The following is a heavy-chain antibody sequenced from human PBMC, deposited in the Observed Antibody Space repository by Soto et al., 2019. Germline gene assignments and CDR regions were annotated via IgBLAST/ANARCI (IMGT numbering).Heavy chain of an antibody. CDR3: AKRSPYSCGCYSPSFDY. Sequence: PGGSLRLSCAASGFSFRDYAMSWVRQAPGKGLEWVSVISESGGSTHYADSVRGRFTVPRDNSKNSLSLRMNSLRDEDTAVYFCAKRSPYSCGCYSPSFDYWGQGALVTVSS. CDR2: ISESGGST. J-gene: IGHJ4*02. D-gene: IGHD3-22*01. CDR1: GFSFRDYA. V-gene: IGHV3-23*01.